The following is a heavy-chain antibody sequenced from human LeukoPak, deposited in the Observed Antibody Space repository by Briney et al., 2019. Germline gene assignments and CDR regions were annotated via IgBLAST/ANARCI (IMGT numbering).Heavy chain of an antibody. Sequence: SETLSLTCTVSGGSIRSGDYYWSWIRQHPGKGLEWIGYIYYSGSTYYNPSLKSRVIISVDTSKNQFSLKLSSVTAADTAVYYCARVDTALVTGGYWFDPWGQGTLVTVSS. CDR1: GGSIRSGDYY. V-gene: IGHV4-31*03. J-gene: IGHJ5*02. D-gene: IGHD5-18*01. CDR3: ARVDTALVTGGYWFDP. CDR2: IYYSGST.